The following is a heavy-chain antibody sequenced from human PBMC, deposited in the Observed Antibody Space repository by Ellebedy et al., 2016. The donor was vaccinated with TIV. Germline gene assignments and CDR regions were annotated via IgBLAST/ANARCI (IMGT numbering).Heavy chain of an antibody. V-gene: IGHV3-30*18. CDR3: AKEFQETYSGWCFDL. J-gene: IGHJ2*01. CDR2: ISYDGRTK. CDR1: GFTFSSYG. Sequence: GESLKISCAASGFTFSSYGMQWVRQAPAKGPEWVAVISYDGRTKFYADSVKGRFTVSRDNSKSTMFLQMNSLKREDTAVYYCAKEFQETYSGWCFDLWGRGTLVTVPS. D-gene: IGHD2-21*01.